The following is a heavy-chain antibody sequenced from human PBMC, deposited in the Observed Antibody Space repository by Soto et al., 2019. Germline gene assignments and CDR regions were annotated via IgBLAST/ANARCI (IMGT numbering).Heavy chain of an antibody. CDR1: GASIGSGGW. J-gene: IGHJ4*02. CDR2: IFHDGNT. Sequence: QVHLQESGPGLVKPSETLSLTCAVSGASIGSGGWWSWVRQPPGKGLEWIAEIFHDGNTNYSPSRKARVTISIRMSQNVFSLNVYSVTAADTALYYCAGHAGWTGAPQWGQGTLVTVSS. D-gene: IGHD7-27*01. CDR3: AGHAGWTGAPQ. V-gene: IGHV4-4*02.